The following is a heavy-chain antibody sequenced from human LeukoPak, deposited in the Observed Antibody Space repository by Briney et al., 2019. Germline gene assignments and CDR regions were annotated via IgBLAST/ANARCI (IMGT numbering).Heavy chain of an antibody. Sequence: PSETLSLTCTVSGGSVSSGSYYWSWIRQPPGKGLKWIGYISYSGSTNYNPSLKSRVTISEDTSKNQFSLKLSSVTAADTAVYYCAREYGGNSGLYYFDYWGQGTLVTVSS. CDR1: GGSVSSGSYY. J-gene: IGHJ4*02. D-gene: IGHD4-23*01. V-gene: IGHV4-61*01. CDR2: ISYSGST. CDR3: AREYGGNSGLYYFDY.